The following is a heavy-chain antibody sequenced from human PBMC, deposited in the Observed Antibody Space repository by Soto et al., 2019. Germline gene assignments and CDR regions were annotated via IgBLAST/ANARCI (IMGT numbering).Heavy chain of an antibody. CDR2: ISTYNGKT. V-gene: IGHV1-18*04. Sequence: ASVKVSCKASGYTFTNYGLSWVRQAPGQGLEWMGWISTYNGKTDYAQKFQDRVTLTIDTSTTTGNMEVRSLRSDDTAIYYCARDNGDSGASLSDFWGQGTLVTVYS. J-gene: IGHJ4*02. CDR1: GYTFTNYG. D-gene: IGHD3-22*01. CDR3: ARDNGDSGASLSDF.